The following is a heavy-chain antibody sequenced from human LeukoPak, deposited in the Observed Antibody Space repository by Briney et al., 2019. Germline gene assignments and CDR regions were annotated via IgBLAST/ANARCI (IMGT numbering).Heavy chain of an antibody. D-gene: IGHD6-13*01. Sequence: GGSLRLSCVASGFTFSSYAMSWVRQAPGKGLEWVSAISGSGGSPYYADSVKGRFTISRDNSKNTLYLQMNSLRAEDTAVYYCAKDGDSSPTRYWGQGTLVTVSS. CDR3: AKDGDSSPTRY. CDR1: GFTFSSYA. J-gene: IGHJ4*02. CDR2: ISGSGGSP. V-gene: IGHV3-23*01.